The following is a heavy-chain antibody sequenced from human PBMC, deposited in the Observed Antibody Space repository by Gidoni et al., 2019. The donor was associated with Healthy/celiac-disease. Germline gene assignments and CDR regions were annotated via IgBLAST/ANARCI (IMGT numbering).Heavy chain of an antibody. V-gene: IGHV3-21*01. CDR3: ARDRLMLFGAANLPDY. Sequence: EVQLVESGGGLVKPGGSLRLSCAASGFTFSSYSMNWVRQAPGKGLEWVSSISSSSSYIYYADSVKGRFTISRDNAKNSLYLQMNSLRAEDTAVYYCARDRLMLFGAANLPDYWGQGTLVTVSS. J-gene: IGHJ4*02. CDR1: GFTFSSYS. CDR2: ISSSSSYI. D-gene: IGHD2-15*01.